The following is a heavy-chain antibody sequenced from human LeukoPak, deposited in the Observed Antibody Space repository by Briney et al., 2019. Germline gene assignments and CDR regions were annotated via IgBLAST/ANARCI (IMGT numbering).Heavy chain of an antibody. V-gene: IGHV3-23*01. CDR1: GFTFSSYA. CDR3: AKDQGYSGMYFGDGYFNR. D-gene: IGHD1-26*01. Sequence: GGSLRLTCATSGFTFSSYAMSSVRQAPGEGLDWVAGIGGSGTTTWYSASVRGRFSISRDNSKNTLFLQMDSLRAEDTAVYYCAKDQGYSGMYFGDGYFNRRGQGTLVTVSS. CDR2: IGGSGTTT. J-gene: IGHJ1*01.